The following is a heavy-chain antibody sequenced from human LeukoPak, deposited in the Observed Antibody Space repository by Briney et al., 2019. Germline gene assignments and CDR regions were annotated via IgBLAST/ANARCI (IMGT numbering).Heavy chain of an antibody. Sequence: ASVKVSCKASGGTFSSYAISWVRQAPGQGLEWMGGIIPIFGTANYAQKFQGRVTITADKSTSTAYMELSSLRSEDTAVYYCARGRVGATMLRYYYYYMDVWGKGTTVTISS. CDR1: GGTFSSYA. J-gene: IGHJ6*03. D-gene: IGHD1-26*01. CDR2: IIPIFGTA. CDR3: ARGRVGATMLRYYYYYMDV. V-gene: IGHV1-69*06.